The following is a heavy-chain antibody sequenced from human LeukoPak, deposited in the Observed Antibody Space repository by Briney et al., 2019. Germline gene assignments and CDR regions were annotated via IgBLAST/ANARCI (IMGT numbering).Heavy chain of an antibody. CDR3: ARLDTQWEPFSRVADY. V-gene: IGHV1-2*02. J-gene: IGHJ4*02. CDR2: INPNSGGT. D-gene: IGHD1-26*01. Sequence: ASVKVSCKASGYTFTGHYMHWVRQAPGQGLEWMGWINPNSGGTNYAQKFQDRVTMTRDTSISTAYMELSRLRSDDTAVYYCARLDTQWEPFSRVADYWGQGTLVTVSS. CDR1: GYTFTGHY.